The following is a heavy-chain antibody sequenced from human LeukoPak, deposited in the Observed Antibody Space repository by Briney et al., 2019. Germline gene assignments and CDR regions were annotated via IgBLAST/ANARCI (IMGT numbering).Heavy chain of an antibody. CDR3: VRDRSSGYYADAFDI. D-gene: IGHD3-22*01. V-gene: IGHV3-7*01. J-gene: IGHJ3*02. CDR1: GFTVSSNY. Sequence: GGSLRLSCAASGFTVSSNYMSWVRQAPGKGLEWVANIMQDGSEKYYVDSVKGRFTISRDNAKNSLYLQMNSLRAEDTAVYYCVRDRSSGYYADAFDIWGQGTMVTVSS. CDR2: IMQDGSEK.